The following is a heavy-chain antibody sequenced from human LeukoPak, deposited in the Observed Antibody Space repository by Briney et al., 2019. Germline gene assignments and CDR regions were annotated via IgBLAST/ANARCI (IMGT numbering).Heavy chain of an antibody. J-gene: IGHJ5*02. Sequence: SQTLSLTCTVSGGSISSGGYYWSWIRQHPGKGLEWIGYIYYSGSTYYNPSLKSRVTISVDTSKNQFSLKLGSVTAADTAVYYCARVNSYWYSSSWGGPNWFDPWGQGTLVTVSS. CDR3: ARVNSYWYSSSWGGPNWFDP. CDR1: GGSISSGGYY. D-gene: IGHD6-13*01. V-gene: IGHV4-31*03. CDR2: IYYSGST.